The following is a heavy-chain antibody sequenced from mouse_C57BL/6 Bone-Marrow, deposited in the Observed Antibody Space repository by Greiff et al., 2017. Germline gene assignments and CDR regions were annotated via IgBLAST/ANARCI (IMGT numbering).Heavy chain of an antibody. Sequence: EVKLQESGPGLMKPSQSLSLTCSVTGYSITSGYYWNWIRQFPGNKLEWMGYISYDGSNNYNPSLKNRISITRDTSKNQFFLKLNSVTTEDTATYYCARALDYGSSLDYWGQGTTLTVSS. CDR2: ISYDGSN. V-gene: IGHV3-6*01. D-gene: IGHD1-1*01. J-gene: IGHJ2*01. CDR1: GYSITSGYY. CDR3: ARALDYGSSLDY.